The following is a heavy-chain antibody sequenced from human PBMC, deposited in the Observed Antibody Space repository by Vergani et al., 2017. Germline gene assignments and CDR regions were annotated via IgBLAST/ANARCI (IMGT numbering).Heavy chain of an antibody. Sequence: QVQLVQSGAEVKKPGSSVKVSCKASGGTFSSYTISWVRQAPGQGLEWMGRIIPILGIAKYAQDFQGRLTITADTSTSTAYMELTSLRSQDTAVYYCARDPRGYGGDPEDYYY. CDR3: ARDPRGYGGDPEDYYY. V-gene: IGHV1-69*08. D-gene: IGHD2-21*02. J-gene: IGHJ6*01. CDR2: IIPILGIA. CDR1: GGTFSSYT.